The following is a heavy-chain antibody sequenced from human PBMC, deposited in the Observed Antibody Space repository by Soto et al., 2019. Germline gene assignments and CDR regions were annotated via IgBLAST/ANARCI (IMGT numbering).Heavy chain of an antibody. D-gene: IGHD2-21*02. CDR3: AGNDLAYCGGDCFPPYGMDV. V-gene: IGHV1-69*12. J-gene: IGHJ6*02. CDR1: GGTFSSYA. Sequence: QVQLVQSGAEVKKPGSSVKVSCKASGGTFSSYAISWVRQAPGQGLEWMGGIIPIFGTANYAQKFQGRVTITADESTSTAYMELSSVRYEDTAVYYCAGNDLAYCGGDCFPPYGMDVWGQGTTVTVSS. CDR2: IIPIFGTA.